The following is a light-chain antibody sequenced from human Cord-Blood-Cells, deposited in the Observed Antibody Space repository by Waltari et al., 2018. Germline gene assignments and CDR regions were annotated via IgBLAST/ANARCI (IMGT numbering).Light chain of an antibody. CDR3: QQSYSTPYT. J-gene: IGKJ2*01. Sequence: DIQMTQSPSSLSASVGDRVTITCRASQSISSYLNWYQQKPGKAPKLQIYAASSLQSGVPSRFGGSGSGTDFTLTISSLQPEDFATYYCQQSYSTPYTFGQGTKLEIK. V-gene: IGKV1-39*01. CDR1: QSISSY. CDR2: AAS.